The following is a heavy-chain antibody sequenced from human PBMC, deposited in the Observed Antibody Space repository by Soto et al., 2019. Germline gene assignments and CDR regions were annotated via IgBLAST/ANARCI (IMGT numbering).Heavy chain of an antibody. J-gene: IGHJ4*02. Sequence: SGPTLVNPTQTLTLTCTFSGFSLSTSGEGVGWIRQPPGKALEWLALIYWDDDKRYSPSLNSRLTIIKDASKNQVVLTMPNMDPVDTATYYCAHLGGCNNGVCYTFDYWGQGTLVTVSS. CDR2: IYWDDDK. CDR1: GFSLSTSGEG. D-gene: IGHD2-8*01. CDR3: AHLGGCNNGVCYTFDY. V-gene: IGHV2-5*02.